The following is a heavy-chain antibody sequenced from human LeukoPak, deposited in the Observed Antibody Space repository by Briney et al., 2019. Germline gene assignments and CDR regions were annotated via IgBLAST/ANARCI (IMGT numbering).Heavy chain of an antibody. CDR3: AKETVVVPAEDWFGT. V-gene: IGHV4-59*01. J-gene: IGHJ5*02. D-gene: IGHD2-21*01. CDR1: GGSINGYY. Sequence: AETLTLTCIVSGGSINGYYWSWIRQTPGKGLEWIGYIHYSGMTSYNPSFKSRVTISVDTSKNKFSLVLTSVTAADKPAYYCAKETVVVPAEDWFGTWGQGTLVTVSS. CDR2: IHYSGMT.